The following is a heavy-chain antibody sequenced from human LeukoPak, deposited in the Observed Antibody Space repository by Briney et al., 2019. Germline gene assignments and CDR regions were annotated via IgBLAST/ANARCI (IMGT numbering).Heavy chain of an antibody. CDR1: GFTFSSYG. J-gene: IGHJ4*02. V-gene: IGHV3-23*01. CDR3: ATPPTLWGSGSFDY. Sequence: GGSLRLSCAASGFTFSSYGMHWVRQAPGKGLEWVSAISGSGGSTYYADSVKGRFTISRDNSKNTLYLQMNSLRAEDTAVYYCATPPTLWGSGSFDYWGQGTLVTVSS. CDR2: ISGSGGST. D-gene: IGHD3-10*01.